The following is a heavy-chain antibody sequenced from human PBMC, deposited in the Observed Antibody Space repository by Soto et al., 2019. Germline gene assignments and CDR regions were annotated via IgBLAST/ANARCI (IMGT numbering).Heavy chain of an antibody. CDR3: ARYIVQGGWFDP. Sequence: SETLSLTCTVSGGSISSGGYYWSWIRQHPGKGLEWIGYIYYSGSTYYNPSLKSRVTISVDTSKNQFSLKLSSVTAADTAVYYCARYIVQGGWFDPWGQGTLVTVSS. J-gene: IGHJ5*02. V-gene: IGHV4-31*03. CDR2: IYYSGST. D-gene: IGHD2-15*01. CDR1: GGSISSGGYY.